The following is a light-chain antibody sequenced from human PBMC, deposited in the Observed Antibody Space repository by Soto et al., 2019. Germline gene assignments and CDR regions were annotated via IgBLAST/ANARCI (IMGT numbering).Light chain of an antibody. CDR2: DAS. CDR3: QQRSNWPRVT. Sequence: EIVLTQSPATLSLSPGERATVSCRASQSVSSHLAWYQQKRGQAPRLLIYDASSRASGIPARFSGSGSGTDFTLTISSLEPEDFAVYYCQQRSNWPRVTFGPGTKVDIK. V-gene: IGKV3-11*01. CDR1: QSVSSH. J-gene: IGKJ3*01.